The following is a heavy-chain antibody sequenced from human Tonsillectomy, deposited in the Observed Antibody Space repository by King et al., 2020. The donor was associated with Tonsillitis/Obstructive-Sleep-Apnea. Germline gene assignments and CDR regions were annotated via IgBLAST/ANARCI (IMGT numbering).Heavy chain of an antibody. J-gene: IGHJ6*03. V-gene: IGHV3-74*01. CDR2: INNDGSNT. Sequence: VQLVESGGGLVQPGGSLRLSCAASGFTFSTYWMHWVRPAPGKGLVWVSHINNDGSNTNYADSVKGRFTNSRDNPRNTLFLLMNSLRAEDTALYYCAKGGKYYDFWVCFSPAYYMDVWGKGTTVTVSS. D-gene: IGHD3-3*01. CDR1: GFTFSTYW. CDR3: AKGGKYYDFWVCFSPAYYMDV.